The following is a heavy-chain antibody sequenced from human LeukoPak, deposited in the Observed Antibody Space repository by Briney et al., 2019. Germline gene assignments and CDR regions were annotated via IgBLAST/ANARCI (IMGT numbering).Heavy chain of an antibody. Sequence: GGSLRLSCAASGFTFSSYGMHWVRQAPGRGLEWVAFIRFDANNKYYADSVKGRFTISRDNSKNTLYVQMNSLRAEDTAVYYCAKGGGSSSSLYYYYMDVWGKGTTVTVSS. J-gene: IGHJ6*03. CDR3: AKGGGSSSSLYYYYMDV. V-gene: IGHV3-30*02. D-gene: IGHD6-6*01. CDR1: GFTFSSYG. CDR2: IRFDANNK.